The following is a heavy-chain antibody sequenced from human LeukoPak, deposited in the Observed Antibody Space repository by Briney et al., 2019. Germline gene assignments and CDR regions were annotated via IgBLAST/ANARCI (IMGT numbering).Heavy chain of an antibody. J-gene: IGHJ6*03. CDR3: AKEGGYSYGWQLYYMDV. CDR1: GFTFSSYG. V-gene: IGHV3-30*02. CDR2: IRYDGSNK. Sequence: PGGSLRLSCAASGFTFSSYGMHWVRQAPGKGLEWVAFIRYDGSNKYYADSVKGRFTISRDNSKNTLYLQMNSLRAEDTAVYYCAKEGGYSYGWQLYYMDVWGKGTTVTISS. D-gene: IGHD5-18*01.